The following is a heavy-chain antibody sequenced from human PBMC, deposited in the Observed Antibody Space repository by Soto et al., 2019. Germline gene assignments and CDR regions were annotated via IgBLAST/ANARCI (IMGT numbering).Heavy chain of an antibody. D-gene: IGHD2-2*01. CDR3: AKDRVVASHYGMDV. J-gene: IGHJ6*02. CDR1: GFTFSSYG. V-gene: IGHV3-30*18. CDR2: ISYDGSNK. Sequence: PGWSLRLSCAASGFTFSSYGMHWVRQAPGKGLEWVAVISYDGSNKYYADSVKGRFTISRDNSKNTLYLQMNSLRAEDTAVYYCAKDRVVASHYGMDVWGQGTKVIVSS.